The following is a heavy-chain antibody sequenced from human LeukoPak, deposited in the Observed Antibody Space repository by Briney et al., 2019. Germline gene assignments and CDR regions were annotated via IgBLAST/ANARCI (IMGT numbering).Heavy chain of an antibody. J-gene: IGHJ4*02. CDR1: GSTSSSYW. CDR2: INSDGSST. V-gene: IGHV3-74*01. Sequence: PGGSLRLSCAASGSTSSSYWMHWVRQAPGKGLVWVSRINSDGSSTSYADSVKGRFTISRDNAKNTLYLQMNSLRAEDTAVYYCARDLRGPNFRPFDCGGQGTLVTVSS. CDR3: ARDLRGPNFRPFDC. D-gene: IGHD3-10*01.